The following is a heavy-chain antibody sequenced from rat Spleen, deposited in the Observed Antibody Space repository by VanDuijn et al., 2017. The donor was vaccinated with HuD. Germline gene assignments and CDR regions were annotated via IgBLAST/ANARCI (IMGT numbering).Heavy chain of an antibody. J-gene: IGHJ2*01. V-gene: IGHV5-27*01. CDR2: ISSEGRSS. D-gene: IGHD1-12*03. CDR1: GFTFSNYD. CDR3: TTLTELVMPTSFYFDY. Sequence: EVQLVESGGGLVQPGRSLKLSCAASGFTFSNYDMAWVRQAPTKGLEWVASISSEGRSSYYRDSVKGRFTISRDNAKSTLYLQMDSLRSDDTATYYCTTLTELVMPTSFYFDYWGQGVMVTVSS.